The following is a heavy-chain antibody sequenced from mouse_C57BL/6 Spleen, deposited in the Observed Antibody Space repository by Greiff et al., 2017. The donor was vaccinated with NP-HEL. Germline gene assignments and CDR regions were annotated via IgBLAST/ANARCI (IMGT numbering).Heavy chain of an antibody. Sequence: VQLQQPGTELVKPGASVKLSCKASGYTFTSYWMHWVKQRPGQGLEWIGNINPSNGGTNYNEKFKSKATLTVDKSSSTAYMQLSSLTSEDSAVYYCAGDARRGYYAMDYWGQGTSVTVSS. V-gene: IGHV1-53*01. CDR1: GYTFTSYW. CDR3: AGDARRGYYAMDY. CDR2: INPSNGGT. J-gene: IGHJ4*01.